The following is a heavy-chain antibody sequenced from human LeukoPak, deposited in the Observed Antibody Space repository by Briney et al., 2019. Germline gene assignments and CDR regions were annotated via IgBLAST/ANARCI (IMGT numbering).Heavy chain of an antibody. D-gene: IGHD5-12*01. V-gene: IGHV3-23*01. CDR1: GFTLSNYW. CDR2: ISGSGGST. J-gene: IGHJ4*02. Sequence: GGSLRLSCAASGFTLSNYWMNWVRQAPGKGLEWVSAISGSGGSTYYADSVKGRFTISRDNSKNTLYLQMNSLRAEDTAVYYCAKDRRYIVATIFDYWGQGTLVTVSS. CDR3: AKDRRYIVATIFDY.